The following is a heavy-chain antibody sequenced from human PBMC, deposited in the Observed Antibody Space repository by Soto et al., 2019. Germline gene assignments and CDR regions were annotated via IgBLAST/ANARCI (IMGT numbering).Heavy chain of an antibody. J-gene: IGHJ6*02. V-gene: IGHV3-33*01. CDR3: ARGPQTVITMVGGVIIPTYGMDV. CDR1: GFTFSTYG. CDR2: IWYDGSNE. D-gene: IGHD3-10*01. Sequence: QTGGSLRLSCAASGFTFSTYGMHWVRQAPGKGLEWVAVIWYDGSNEYHADSVKGRFTISRDNSKNTLYLQMNSLRAEDTAVYYCARGPQTVITMVGGVIIPTYGMDVWGQGTTVTVSS.